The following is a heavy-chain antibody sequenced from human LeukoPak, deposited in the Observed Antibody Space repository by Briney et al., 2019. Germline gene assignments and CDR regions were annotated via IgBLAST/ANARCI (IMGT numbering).Heavy chain of an antibody. CDR2: IYYSGYT. D-gene: IGHD3-10*01. CDR1: GGSISSYY. Sequence: SETLSLTCSVSGGSISSYYWSWIRQPPGKGLEWIGYIYYSGYTNYNPSLKSRVTISVDTSKNQFSLKLSSVTAADTAVYYCARTTMVRGTYYMDVWGKGTTVTISS. J-gene: IGHJ6*03. CDR3: ARTTMVRGTYYMDV. V-gene: IGHV4-59*01.